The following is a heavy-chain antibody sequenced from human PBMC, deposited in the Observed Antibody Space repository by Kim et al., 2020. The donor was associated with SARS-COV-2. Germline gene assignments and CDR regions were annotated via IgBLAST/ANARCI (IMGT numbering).Heavy chain of an antibody. V-gene: IGHV3-73*01. Sequence: GGSLRLSCTASEFYFSDSAIHWVRQASGKGLEWVGHIRSKANGYATLYAASVKGRFTVSRDDSLNTAFLQMNSLQIEDTAIYFYTTGLIESGGANFDYWGRGTLVTV. CDR2: IRSKANGYAT. J-gene: IGHJ4*02. CDR3: TTGLIESGGANFDY. D-gene: IGHD3-10*01. CDR1: EFYFSDSA.